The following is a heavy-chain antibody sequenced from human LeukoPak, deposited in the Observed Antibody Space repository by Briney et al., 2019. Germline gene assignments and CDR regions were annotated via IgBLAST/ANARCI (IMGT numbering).Heavy chain of an antibody. V-gene: IGHV4-30-4*01. CDR1: GGSISYYY. Sequence: SETLSLTCTVSGGSISYYYWSWIRQPPGKGLEWIGYIFYSGSTYYNPSLKSRLTISVDTSKNQFSLKLSSVTAADTAVYYCARGYYDVLTNYPKNFDQWGQGTLVTVSS. D-gene: IGHD3-9*01. CDR2: IFYSGST. J-gene: IGHJ4*02. CDR3: ARGYYDVLTNYPKNFDQ.